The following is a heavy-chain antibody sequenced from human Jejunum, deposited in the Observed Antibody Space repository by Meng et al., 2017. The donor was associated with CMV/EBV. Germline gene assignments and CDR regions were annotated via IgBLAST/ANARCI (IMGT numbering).Heavy chain of an antibody. CDR2: IYTSGST. Sequence: SETLSPTCTVAGGSISSYYWGWIRQPAGKGLEWIGRIYTSGSTNNNPSLKSRVTMSVDTSKNQFSLRLSSVTAADTAVYYCAAEAEPHYYDSSGYDYWGQGTLVTVSS. CDR3: AAEAEPHYYDSSGYDY. CDR1: GGSISSYY. V-gene: IGHV4-4*07. J-gene: IGHJ4*02. D-gene: IGHD3-22*01.